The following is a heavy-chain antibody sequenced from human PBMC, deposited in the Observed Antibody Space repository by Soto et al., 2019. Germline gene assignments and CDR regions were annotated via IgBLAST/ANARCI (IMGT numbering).Heavy chain of an antibody. Sequence: LRLSCAASGFTFSSYWMSWVRQAPGKGLEWVANIKQDGSEKYYVDSVKGRFTISRDNAKNSLYLQMNSLRAEDTAVYYCARGGNTIFGVVYYYYGMDVWGQGTTVTVSS. CDR1: GFTFSSYW. D-gene: IGHD3-3*01. J-gene: IGHJ6*02. V-gene: IGHV3-7*01. CDR2: IKQDGSEK. CDR3: ARGGNTIFGVVYYYYGMDV.